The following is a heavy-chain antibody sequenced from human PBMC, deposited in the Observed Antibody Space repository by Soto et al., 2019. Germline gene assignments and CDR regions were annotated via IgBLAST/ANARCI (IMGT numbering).Heavy chain of an antibody. D-gene: IGHD3-10*01. Sequence: EVQVLESGGELVQPGGSLRLSCAASGFPFSSYDMSWVRQAPGKGLDWVSVIRGSDGSTYYANSVKGRFTISRDNSKNTLFLQTNSLRAEDTAIYYCTKGGHLDYWGPGTLVTVSS. J-gene: IGHJ4*02. CDR1: GFPFSSYD. V-gene: IGHV3-23*01. CDR3: TKGGHLDY. CDR2: IRGSDGST.